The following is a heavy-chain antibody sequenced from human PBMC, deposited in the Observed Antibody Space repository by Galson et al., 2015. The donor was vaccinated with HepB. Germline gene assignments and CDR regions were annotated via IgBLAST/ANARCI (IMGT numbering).Heavy chain of an antibody. D-gene: IGHD5-18*01. V-gene: IGHV3-33*01. CDR1: GFTFRSYG. Sequence: SLRLSCAASGFTFRSYGMHWVRQAPGKGLEWVAVIWYDGSNKYYADSVKGRFSISRDNSKNTLYLQMNSLRAEDTAVYYCARESPRGYSYGPLDYWGQGTLVTVSS. CDR3: ARESPRGYSYGPLDY. J-gene: IGHJ4*02. CDR2: IWYDGSNK.